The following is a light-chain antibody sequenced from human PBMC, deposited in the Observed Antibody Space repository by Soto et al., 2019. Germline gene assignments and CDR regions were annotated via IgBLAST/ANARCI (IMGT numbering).Light chain of an antibody. CDR2: GNS. CDR3: QSYDSSLGAS. V-gene: IGLV1-40*01. Sequence: QSVLTQPPSVSGAPGQTVTISCTGSSSNIGAGYDVHWYQQLPGTAPKLLIYGNSDRPSGVPDRFSGSKSGTSASLAITGLQAEDEADYYCQSYDSSLGASFGGGTKLTVL. CDR1: SSNIGAGYD. J-gene: IGLJ2*01.